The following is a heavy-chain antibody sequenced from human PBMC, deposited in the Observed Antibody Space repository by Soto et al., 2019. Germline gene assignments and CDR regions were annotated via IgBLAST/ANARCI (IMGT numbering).Heavy chain of an antibody. CDR1: GFTFSSYI. D-gene: IGHD2-2*01. CDR3: ARASYCSSTSCYAYYYYGMDV. J-gene: IGHJ6*02. Sequence: GGSLRLSCAASGFTFSSYIMNWVRQAPGKGLEWVSSISSSSSYIYYADSVKGRFTISRDNAKNSLYLQMNSLRAEDTAVYYCARASYCSSTSCYAYYYYGMDVWGQGTTVTVSS. V-gene: IGHV3-21*01. CDR2: ISSSSSYI.